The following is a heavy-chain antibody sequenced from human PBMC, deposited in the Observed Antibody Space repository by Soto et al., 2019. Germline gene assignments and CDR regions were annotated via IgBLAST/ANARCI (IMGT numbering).Heavy chain of an antibody. J-gene: IGHJ6*02. D-gene: IGHD2-8*01. CDR1: GFAFSMYG. Sequence: PGGSLRLSCAASGFAFSMYGMHWVRQAPGKGLEWVELISYDGINKYYADYVKGRFIISRDNSKNTLFLQMNTLRAEDTAVYYCAKDLTYSPNTLSHSLGDYYYGMDVWGHGTTVTVSS. CDR3: AKDLTYSPNTLSHSLGDYYYGMDV. V-gene: IGHV3-30*18. CDR2: ISYDGINK.